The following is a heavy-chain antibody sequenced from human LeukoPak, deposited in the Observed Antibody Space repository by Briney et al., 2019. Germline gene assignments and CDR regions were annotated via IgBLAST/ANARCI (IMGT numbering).Heavy chain of an antibody. D-gene: IGHD2-2*01. J-gene: IGHJ4*02. CDR3: ARWPRGSTNCYFDY. Sequence: NLGESLKISCKGSGYSFTSYWIGWVRQMPGKGLEWMGIIQPGDSNTRYSPSFQGQVTISADKSISTAYLQWSSLKASDTAMYYCARWPRGSTNCYFDYWGQGTLVTVSS. CDR2: IQPGDSNT. V-gene: IGHV5-51*01. CDR1: GYSFTSYW.